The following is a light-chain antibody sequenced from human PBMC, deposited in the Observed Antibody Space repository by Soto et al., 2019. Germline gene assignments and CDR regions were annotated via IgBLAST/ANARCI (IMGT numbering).Light chain of an antibody. CDR1: QSIRSW. CDR3: QQYNSYHWT. CDR2: KAS. Sequence: DIQMTQSPSTLSASVGYRVTITCRASQSIRSWLAWYQQKPGKAPKLLIYKASSLETGVPLRFSGSGSGTEFTLTISSLQPDDFATYYCQQYNSYHWTFGQGTKVDIK. V-gene: IGKV1-5*03. J-gene: IGKJ1*01.